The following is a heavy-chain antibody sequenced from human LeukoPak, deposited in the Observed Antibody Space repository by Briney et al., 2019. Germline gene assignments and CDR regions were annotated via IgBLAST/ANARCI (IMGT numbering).Heavy chain of an antibody. D-gene: IGHD3-10*02. CDR3: VTDLHGVNWYVQ. Sequence: PGGSLRLSCAASGFTFSSYEMSWVRQAPGKGLEWVAFVEHDGTTKYYADSVKGRFSISRDNLKNTLFLQMYSMRPDDTARYYCVTDLHGVNWYVQWGQGTLVNVSS. V-gene: IGHV3-30*04. CDR1: GFTFSSYE. CDR2: VEHDGTTK. J-gene: IGHJ4*02.